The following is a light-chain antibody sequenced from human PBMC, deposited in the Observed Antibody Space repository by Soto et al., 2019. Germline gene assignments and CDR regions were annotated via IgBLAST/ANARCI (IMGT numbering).Light chain of an antibody. Sequence: DIVMTQSPDSLAVSLGGRATINCESSQSILYSSNNKNYLVWYQQKPGQPPKLLIYWASIRESGVPDRFSGSGSGTDFTLTISSVQAEDVAVYYCQQYYDSPITFGQGTRLEIK. V-gene: IGKV4-1*01. J-gene: IGKJ5*01. CDR2: WAS. CDR1: QSILYSSNNKNY. CDR3: QQYYDSPIT.